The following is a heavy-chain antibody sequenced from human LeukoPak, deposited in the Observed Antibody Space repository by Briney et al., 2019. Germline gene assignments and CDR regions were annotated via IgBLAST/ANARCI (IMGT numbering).Heavy chain of an antibody. D-gene: IGHD2-15*01. V-gene: IGHV4-34*01. CDR2: INHSGST. CDR3: ARRVGYCSGGSCQNPFDY. CDR1: GGSFSGYY. J-gene: IGHJ4*02. Sequence: SETLSLTCAVYGGSFSGYYWSWIRQPPGKGPEWIGEINHSGSTNYNPSLKSRVTISVDTSKNQFPLKLSSVTAADTAVYYCARRVGYCSGGSCQNPFDYWGQGTLVTVSS.